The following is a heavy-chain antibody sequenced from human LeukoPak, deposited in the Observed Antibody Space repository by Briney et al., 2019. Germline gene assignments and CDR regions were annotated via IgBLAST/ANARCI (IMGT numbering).Heavy chain of an antibody. Sequence: AGGSLRLSCAASGFTFNSYNMNWVRQAPGKGVEWVSYISSSSSTIYYADSVKGRFTISRDSAKTSLFLQMNSLRDEDTAVYYCARAYSSSSGRDAFDSWGLGTLVTVSS. D-gene: IGHD6-6*01. J-gene: IGHJ3*02. CDR1: GFTFNSYN. V-gene: IGHV3-48*02. CDR3: ARAYSSSSGRDAFDS. CDR2: ISSSSSTI.